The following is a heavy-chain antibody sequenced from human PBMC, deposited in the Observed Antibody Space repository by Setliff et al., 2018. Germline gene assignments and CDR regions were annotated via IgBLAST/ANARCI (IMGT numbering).Heavy chain of an antibody. CDR2: ISGSSHII. D-gene: IGHD3-22*01. Sequence: GGSLRLSCAASGFTFSGYSMNWVRQAPGKGLEWVSYISGSSHIISYADSVKGRFTISRDDSKSIAYLQMNSLETEDTAVYYCTRAYDSSGYYSSYWGQGTLVTVSS. CDR3: TRAYDSSGYYSSY. V-gene: IGHV3-48*01. CDR1: GFTFSGYS. J-gene: IGHJ4*02.